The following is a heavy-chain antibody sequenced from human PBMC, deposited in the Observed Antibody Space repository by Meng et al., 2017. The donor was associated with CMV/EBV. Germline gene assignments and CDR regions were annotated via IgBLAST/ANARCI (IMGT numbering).Heavy chain of an antibody. J-gene: IGHJ6*02. CDR1: GGTFSSYT. Sequence: SVKVSCKASGGTFSSYTISWVRQAPGQGLEWMGRIIPILGIANYAQKFQGRVTITADKSTSTAYMELSSLRSEDTAVYYCARGAYSYGYYYYYGMDVWGQGTTVTVSS. CDR2: IIPILGIA. CDR3: ARGAYSYGYYYYYGMDV. V-gene: IGHV1-69*02. D-gene: IGHD5-18*01.